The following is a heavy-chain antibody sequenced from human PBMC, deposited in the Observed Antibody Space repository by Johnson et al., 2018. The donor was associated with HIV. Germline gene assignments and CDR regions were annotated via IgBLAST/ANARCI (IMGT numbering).Heavy chain of an antibody. Sequence: VQLVESGGGLVQPGGSLRLSCAASGFTFDDYTMHWVRQAPGKGLEWVSLISWDGGSTYYADSVKGRFTISRDNSKTSLYLQMNSLRTEDTALYYCAKGIMITFGGVIVKPHAFDIWGQGTMVTVSS. D-gene: IGHD3-16*02. J-gene: IGHJ3*02. CDR2: ISWDGGST. CDR1: GFTFDDYT. V-gene: IGHV3-43*01. CDR3: AKGIMITFGGVIVKPHAFDI.